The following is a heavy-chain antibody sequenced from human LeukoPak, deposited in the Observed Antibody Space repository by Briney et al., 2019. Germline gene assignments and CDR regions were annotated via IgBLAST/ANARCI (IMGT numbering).Heavy chain of an antibody. Sequence: ESGPALVKPTQTLTLTCTFSGFSLSTSGMCVSWVRQPPGKALEWLALIDWDDDKYYSTSLKTRLTISKDTSKNQVVLTMTNMDPVDTATYYCARIRRDYYGSGSYYNIYYYYYMDVWGKGTTVTVSS. CDR1: GFSLSTSGMC. CDR2: IDWDDDK. V-gene: IGHV2-70*20. CDR3: ARIRRDYYGSGSYYNIYYYYYMDV. J-gene: IGHJ6*03. D-gene: IGHD3-10*01.